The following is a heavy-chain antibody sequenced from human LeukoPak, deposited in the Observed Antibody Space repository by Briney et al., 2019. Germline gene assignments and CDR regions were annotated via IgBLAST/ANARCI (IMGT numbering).Heavy chain of an antibody. D-gene: IGHD2-8*01. CDR1: GYTFTSYV. CDR2: ISAYNGNT. CDR3: AKDALRCTNGVCYTGDYYYYYYMDV. Sequence: ASVKVSCKASGYTFTSYVISWVRQAPGQGVEWMGWISAYNGNTNYAQKLQGRVTMTTATSTSTAYMMLRSLRAEDTAVYYCAKDALRCTNGVCYTGDYYYYYYMDVWGKGTTVTVSS. J-gene: IGHJ6*03. V-gene: IGHV1-18*01.